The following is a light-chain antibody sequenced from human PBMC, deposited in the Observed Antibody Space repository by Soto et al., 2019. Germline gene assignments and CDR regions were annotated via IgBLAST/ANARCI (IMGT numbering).Light chain of an antibody. J-gene: IGLJ2*01. CDR3: SSYTGTSTLV. CDR1: SSDVGDYDY. Sequence: QSALTQPDSVSGSPGQTITISSTGTSSDVGDYDYVSWYQQQPCKAPQLMIYDVSDRPSGVPNRFSGSKSGNTASLTISGLQAEDEADYYCSSYTGTSTLVFGGGTKVTVL. V-gene: IGLV2-14*01. CDR2: DVS.